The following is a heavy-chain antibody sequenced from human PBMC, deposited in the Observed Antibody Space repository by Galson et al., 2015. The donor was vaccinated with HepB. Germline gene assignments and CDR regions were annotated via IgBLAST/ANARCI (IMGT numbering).Heavy chain of an antibody. J-gene: IGHJ4*02. CDR2: ISSSSSYI. Sequence: SLRLSCAASGFTFSSYSMNWVRQAPGKGLEWVSSISSSSSYIYYADSVKGRFTISRDNAKNSLYLQMNSLRAEDTAVYYCARDEVYYGSGSYWEFDYWGQGTLVTVSS. CDR3: ARDEVYYGSGSYWEFDY. V-gene: IGHV3-21*01. D-gene: IGHD3-10*01. CDR1: GFTFSSYS.